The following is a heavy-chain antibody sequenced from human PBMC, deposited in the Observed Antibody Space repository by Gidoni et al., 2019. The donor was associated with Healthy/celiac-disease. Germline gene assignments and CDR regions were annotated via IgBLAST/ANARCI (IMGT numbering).Heavy chain of an antibody. Sequence: QVQLQESGPGLVKPSETLSLTCTVSGGSISSYYWSWIRQPPGKGLEWIGYIYYSGSTNYNPSLKSRVTISVDTSKNQFSLKLSSVTAADTAVYYCARDGGWGQQLVRGAVYYYYYGMDVWGQGTTVTVSS. V-gene: IGHV4-59*01. J-gene: IGHJ6*02. D-gene: IGHD6-13*01. CDR3: ARDGGWGQQLVRGAVYYYYYGMDV. CDR2: IYYSGST. CDR1: GGSISSYY.